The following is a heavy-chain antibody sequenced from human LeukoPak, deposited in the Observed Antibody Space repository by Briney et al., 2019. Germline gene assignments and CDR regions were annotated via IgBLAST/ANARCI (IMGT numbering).Heavy chain of an antibody. CDR1: GYTFTSYG. D-gene: IGHD6-13*01. V-gene: IGHV1-18*01. CDR3: ASGPIAAAGDY. CDR2: INANNGNT. J-gene: IGHJ4*02. Sequence: ASVKVSCKASGYTFTSYGFSWVRQAPGQGLEWMGWINANNGNTNYAQNLQGRVTMTRDTSTSTAYMELRSLRSDDTAVYYCASGPIAAAGDYWGQGTLVTVSS.